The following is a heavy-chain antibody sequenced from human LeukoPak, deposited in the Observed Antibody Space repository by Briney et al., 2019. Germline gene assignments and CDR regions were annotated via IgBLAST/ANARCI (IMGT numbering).Heavy chain of an antibody. CDR1: GVSINSYY. Sequence: TSETLSLTCTVSGVSINSYYWTWLRQPPGKGLEWIGYIYYSGSTHYNPSLNSRVTISMDTSKNHFSLKLSSVTAADTAIYYCARTSRHFYGSGSNLTPWPADMDVWGQGTKVTVSS. CDR3: ARTSRHFYGSGSNLTPWPADMDV. V-gene: IGHV4-59*01. D-gene: IGHD3-10*01. CDR2: IYYSGST. J-gene: IGHJ6*02.